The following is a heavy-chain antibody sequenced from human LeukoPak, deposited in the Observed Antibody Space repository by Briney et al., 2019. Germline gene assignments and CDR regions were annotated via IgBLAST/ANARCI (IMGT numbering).Heavy chain of an antibody. CDR1: GAPISSNNW. V-gene: IGHV4-4*02. Sequence: SGTLSLTCAVSGAPISSNNWWWSWVRQPPGKGLEWIGEIYHSGSTNYNPSLKSRVTMSVDKSKNQFSLKLSSVTAADTAVYYCASAEPRGIIWYPYWGQGTLVTVSS. CDR3: ASAEPRGIIWYPY. CDR2: IYHSGST. D-gene: IGHD6-13*01. J-gene: IGHJ4*02.